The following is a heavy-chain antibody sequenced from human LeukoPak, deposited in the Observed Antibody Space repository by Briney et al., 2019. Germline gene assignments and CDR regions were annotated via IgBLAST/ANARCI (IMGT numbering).Heavy chain of an antibody. J-gene: IGHJ5*02. D-gene: IGHD5-18*01. CDR3: ARVYSYGEIWFDP. V-gene: IGHV4-59*01. CDR2: IFYIGRT. Sequence: SETLSLTCTVSGGSISSFFWSWIRQPPGEGLEWIGHIFYIGRTTYSPSLKSRVTISIDTSKNQFSLKMSSVTAADTAVYYCARVYSYGEIWFDPWGHGTLVTVSS. CDR1: GGSISSFF.